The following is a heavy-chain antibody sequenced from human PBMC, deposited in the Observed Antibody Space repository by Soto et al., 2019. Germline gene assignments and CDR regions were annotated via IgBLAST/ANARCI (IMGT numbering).Heavy chain of an antibody. CDR3: ARDLDYYDSSGSRSRAFDI. CDR1: GFTFSSYS. V-gene: IGHV3-21*01. J-gene: IGHJ3*02. D-gene: IGHD3-22*01. Sequence: PGGSLRLSCAVSGFTFSSYSMNWVRQAPGKGLEWVSSISSSSSYIYYADSVKGRFTISRDNAKNSLYLQMNSLRAEDTAVYYCARDLDYYDSSGSRSRAFDIWGQGTMVTVSS. CDR2: ISSSSSYI.